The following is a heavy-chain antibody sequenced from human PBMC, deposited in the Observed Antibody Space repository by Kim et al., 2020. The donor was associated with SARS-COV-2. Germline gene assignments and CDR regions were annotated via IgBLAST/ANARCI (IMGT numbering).Heavy chain of an antibody. V-gene: IGHV3-21*01. D-gene: IGHD3-22*01. CDR3: ARDLLHYYASSGFDI. J-gene: IGHJ3*02. Sequence: DSVEDRFPISRDNAKNSLYLQMNSLRAEETAVYYCARDLLHYYASSGFDIWGQGAMVTVSS.